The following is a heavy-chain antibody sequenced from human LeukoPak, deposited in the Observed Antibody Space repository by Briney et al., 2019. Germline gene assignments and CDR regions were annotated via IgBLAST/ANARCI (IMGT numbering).Heavy chain of an antibody. CDR3: ARFGGVIVSVY. Sequence: PGGSLRLSCAASAFTFSSHSMHWVRQAPGKGLEWVAVISYDGSNKYYADSVKGRFTISRDNSKNTLYLQMNSLRAEDTAVYYCARFGGVIVSVYWGQGTLVTVSS. CDR1: AFTFSSHS. V-gene: IGHV3-30-3*01. CDR2: ISYDGSNK. D-gene: IGHD3-16*02. J-gene: IGHJ4*02.